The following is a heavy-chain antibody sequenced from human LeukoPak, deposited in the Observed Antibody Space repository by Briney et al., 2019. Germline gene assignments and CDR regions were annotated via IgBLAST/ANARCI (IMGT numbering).Heavy chain of an antibody. CDR2: IDSGGSNT. J-gene: IGHJ4*02. V-gene: IGHV3-74*01. CDR1: GFTFSTYW. Sequence: GGSLRLSCVVSGFTFSTYWMHWVRQGPGKGLVWVSRIDSGGSNTLYADSVRGRFTISRDNAKNTLYLQMNSLGVEDTAMYYCARVGREYSSSSPPDYWGQGTPVTVSS. D-gene: IGHD6-6*01. CDR3: ARVGREYSSSSPPDY.